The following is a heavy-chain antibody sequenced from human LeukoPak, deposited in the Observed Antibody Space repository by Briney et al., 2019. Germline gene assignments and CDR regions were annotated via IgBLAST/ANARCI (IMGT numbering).Heavy chain of an antibody. CDR1: GYTFTSYG. CDR2: ISAYNGNT. Sequence: ASVKVSCKASGYTFTSYGISWVRQAPGQGLEWMGRISAYNGNTNYAQKLQGRVTMTTDTSTSTAYMELRSLRSDDTAVYYCARGLGGGYSYGSLFDPWGQGTLVTVSS. CDR3: ARGLGGGYSYGSLFDP. V-gene: IGHV1-18*01. J-gene: IGHJ5*02. D-gene: IGHD5-18*01.